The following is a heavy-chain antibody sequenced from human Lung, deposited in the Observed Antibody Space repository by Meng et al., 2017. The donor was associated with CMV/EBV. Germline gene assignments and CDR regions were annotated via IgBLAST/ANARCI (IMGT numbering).Heavy chain of an antibody. CDR1: GYTLTTYG. V-gene: IGHV1-8*01. CDR2: VNPYNGDG. Sequence: ASXXVSCKASGYTLTTYGINWVRQAPGQGLEWMGWVNPYNGDGGYAQRSQGRVTVTTDTSINTAYLELTSLRSDDTAVYYCVRAVHGLEIWGQGTTVTVSS. D-gene: IGHD4-17*01. J-gene: IGHJ6*02. CDR3: VRAVHGLEI.